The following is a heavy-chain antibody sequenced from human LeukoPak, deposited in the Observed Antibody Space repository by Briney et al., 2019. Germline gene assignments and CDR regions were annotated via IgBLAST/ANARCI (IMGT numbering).Heavy chain of an antibody. CDR3: AKDLPGPATVTTLTQPDDY. CDR2: ISGSGGST. CDR1: GFTFSSYA. V-gene: IGHV3-23*01. D-gene: IGHD4-17*01. J-gene: IGHJ4*02. Sequence: PGGSLRLSCAASGFTFSSYAMSWVRQAPGKGLEWVSAISGSGGSTYYADSVKGRFTISRDNSKNTLYLQMNSLRAEDTAVYYCAKDLPGPATVTTLTQPDDYWGQGTLVTVSS.